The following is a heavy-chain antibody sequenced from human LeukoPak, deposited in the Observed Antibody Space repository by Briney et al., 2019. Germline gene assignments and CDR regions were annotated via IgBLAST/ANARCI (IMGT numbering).Heavy chain of an antibody. V-gene: IGHV4-61*02. Sequence: TLSLTCTVSGGSISSGSYYWSWIRQPAGKGLEWIGRIYTSGSTNYNPSLKSRVTISVDTSKNQSSLKLSSVTAADTAVYYCARVIGYSNRYYYYGMDVWGQGTTVTVSS. CDR2: IYTSGST. CDR3: ARVIGYSNRYYYYGMDV. J-gene: IGHJ6*02. D-gene: IGHD4-11*01. CDR1: GGSISSGSYY.